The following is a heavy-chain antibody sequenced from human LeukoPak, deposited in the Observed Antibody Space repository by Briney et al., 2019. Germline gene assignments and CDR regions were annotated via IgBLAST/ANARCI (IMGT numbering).Heavy chain of an antibody. J-gene: IGHJ4*02. CDR3: ARGPPFDY. Sequence: GGSLRLSCVASGFTFSSYSMNWVRQAPGKGLEWVPSISSSSNFIYYADSVKGRFTISRDNAKNSLYLQMNSLRAEDTAVYYCARGPPFDYWGQGTLVTVSS. CDR2: ISSSSNFI. CDR1: GFTFSSYS. V-gene: IGHV3-21*01.